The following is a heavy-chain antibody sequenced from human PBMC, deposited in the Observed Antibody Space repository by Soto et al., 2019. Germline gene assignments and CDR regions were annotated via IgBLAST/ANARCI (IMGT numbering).Heavy chain of an antibody. V-gene: IGHV3-11*06. CDR1: GFTFSDYY. CDR2: ISSSSSYT. J-gene: IGHJ4*02. D-gene: IGHD3-22*01. CDR3: AREAYDSSGYYFDY. Sequence: QVQLVESGGGLVKPGGSLRLSCAASGFTFSDYYMSWIRQAPGKGLEWVSYISSSSSYTNYADSVKGRFTISRDNAKNSLYLKMNSLRAEDTAVYYCAREAYDSSGYYFDYWGQGTLVTVSS.